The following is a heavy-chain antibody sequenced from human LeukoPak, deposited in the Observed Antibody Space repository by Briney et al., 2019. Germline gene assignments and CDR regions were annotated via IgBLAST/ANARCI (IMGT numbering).Heavy chain of an antibody. V-gene: IGHV3-53*01. Sequence: HPGGSLRLSCATSGHTVRGNYVSWVRQAPGRGLEWVSVIYGGGDTYYADSVKGRFTISRDNSKNTLYLQMNSLRAEDTALYYCGRRPSEGHYGDYDWGQGTLVTVSS. CDR1: GHTVRGNY. CDR3: GRRPSEGHYGDYD. J-gene: IGHJ4*02. CDR2: IYGGGDT. D-gene: IGHD4-17*01.